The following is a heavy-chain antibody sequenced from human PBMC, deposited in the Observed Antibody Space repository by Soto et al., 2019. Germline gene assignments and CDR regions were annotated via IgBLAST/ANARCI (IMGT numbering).Heavy chain of an antibody. D-gene: IGHD6-19*01. V-gene: IGHV3-30*18. Sequence: QVQLVESGGGVVQPGRSLRLSCAASGFTFSSYGMHWVRQAPGKGLAWVAVISYDGSNKYYADSVKGRFTISRDNSKNTLYLQMNSLRAEDTDVYYCAKAPSSSGCSVFDYWGQGTMVTVSS. CDR2: ISYDGSNK. J-gene: IGHJ4*02. CDR3: AKAPSSSGCSVFDY. CDR1: GFTFSSYG.